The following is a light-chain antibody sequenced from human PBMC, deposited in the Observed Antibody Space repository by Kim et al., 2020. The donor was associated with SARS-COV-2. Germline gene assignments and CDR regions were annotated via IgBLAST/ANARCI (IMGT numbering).Light chain of an antibody. CDR2: DVS. CDR1: SSDVGGYDY. Sequence: GQSITLSCTGTSSDVGGYDYVSWYQQHPGKAPKLMIYDVSNRPSGVSNRFSGSKSGNTASLIISGLQAEDEADYYCSSYTSSSTVVFGGGTQLTVL. J-gene: IGLJ2*01. V-gene: IGLV2-14*04. CDR3: SSYTSSSTVV.